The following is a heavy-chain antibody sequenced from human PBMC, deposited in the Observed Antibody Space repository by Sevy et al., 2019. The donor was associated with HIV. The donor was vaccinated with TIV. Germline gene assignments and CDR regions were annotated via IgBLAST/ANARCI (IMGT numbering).Heavy chain of an antibody. CDR3: AREDTENYYMDV. D-gene: IGHD5-18*01. J-gene: IGHJ6*03. CDR1: GFTFSDYH. V-gene: IGHV3-11*04. Sequence: GGSLRLSCAASGFTFSDYHMSWIRQAPGKGLEWVSYISSSGTTKYYADTVKGRFTISRDNAKKSLNLQMNSLRAEDTAVYYCAREDTENYYMDVWGKGTTVTVSS. CDR2: ISSSGTTK.